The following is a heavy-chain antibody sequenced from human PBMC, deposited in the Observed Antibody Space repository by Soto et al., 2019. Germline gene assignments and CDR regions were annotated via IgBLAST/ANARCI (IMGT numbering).Heavy chain of an antibody. D-gene: IGHD3-10*01. CDR2: ISYDGSNK. CDR1: GFTFSSYG. J-gene: IGHJ4*02. V-gene: IGHV3-30*18. Sequence: QVQLVESGGGVVQPGRSLRLSCAASGFTFSSYGMHWVRQAPGKGLEWVAVISYDGSNKYYADSVKGRFTISRDNSKNTLYLKMNSLRAEDTAVYYCAKDRGDVLLWFGELPYWGQGTLVTVSS. CDR3: AKDRGDVLLWFGELPY.